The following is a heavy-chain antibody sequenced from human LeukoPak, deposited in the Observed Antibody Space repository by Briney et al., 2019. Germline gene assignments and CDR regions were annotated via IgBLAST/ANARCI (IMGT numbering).Heavy chain of an antibody. V-gene: IGHV4-34*01. CDR3: GREIAAAGT. D-gene: IGHD6-13*01. CDR1: GGSFSGYY. Sequence: SETLSLTCAVSGGSFSGYYWSWIRQPPGKGLEWIGEINHSGSTNYNPSPKSRVTISVDTSKNQISLKLSSVTAADTAVYYCGREIAAAGTWGQGTLVTVSS. J-gene: IGHJ4*02. CDR2: INHSGST.